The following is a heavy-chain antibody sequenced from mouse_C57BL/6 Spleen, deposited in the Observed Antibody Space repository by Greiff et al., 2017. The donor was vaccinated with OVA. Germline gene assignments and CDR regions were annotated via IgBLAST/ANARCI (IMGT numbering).Heavy chain of an antibody. CDR1: GFTFTDYY. Sequence: EVQLVESGGGLVQPGGSLSLSCAASGFTFTDYYMSWVRQPPGKALEWLGFIRNKANGYTTEYSASVKGRFTISRDNSQSILYLQMNALRAEDSATYYCARSPNWGYWYFDGWGTGTTVTVSS. J-gene: IGHJ1*03. D-gene: IGHD4-1*01. V-gene: IGHV7-3*01. CDR2: IRNKANGYTT. CDR3: ARSPNWGYWYFDG.